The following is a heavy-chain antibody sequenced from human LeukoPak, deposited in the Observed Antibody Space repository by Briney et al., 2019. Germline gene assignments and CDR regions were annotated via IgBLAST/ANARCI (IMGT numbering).Heavy chain of an antibody. Sequence: GGSLRLSCATSGFPFSDFSMSWVHQAPGKGLEWISTTNSGGTSTYYAESVKGRFTISRDNSKNTLYLQMSSLRVEDTAVYYCAKQSYARSLGEGGPGTLVSVSS. J-gene: IGHJ4*02. D-gene: IGHD2-8*01. CDR2: TNSGGTST. V-gene: IGHV3-23*01. CDR3: AKQSYARSLGE. CDR1: GFPFSDFS.